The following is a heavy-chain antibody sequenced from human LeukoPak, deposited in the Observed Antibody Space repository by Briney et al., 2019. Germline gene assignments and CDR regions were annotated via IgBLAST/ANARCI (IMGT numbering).Heavy chain of an antibody. CDR3: ARDGLIFRESEDIVVVTALDY. J-gene: IGHJ4*02. D-gene: IGHD2-21*02. Sequence: PGGSLRLSCAASGFIFSDYYMSWIRQAPGKGLEWVSYISSSGSIIYYADSVKGRFTISRDNAKNSLYLQMNNLRAEDTAVYYCARDGLIFRESEDIVVVTALDYWGQGTLVTVSS. CDR2: ISSSGSII. CDR1: GFIFSDYY. V-gene: IGHV3-11*04.